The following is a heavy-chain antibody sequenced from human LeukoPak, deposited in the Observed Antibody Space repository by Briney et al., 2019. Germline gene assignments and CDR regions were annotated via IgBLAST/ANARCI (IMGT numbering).Heavy chain of an antibody. CDR2: IYYSGST. J-gene: IGHJ4*02. V-gene: IGHV4-39*07. Sequence: SETLSLTCTVSGGSISSSSYYWGWIRQPPGKGLEWIGSIYYSGSTYYNPSLKSRVTISVDTSKNQFSLKLSSVTAADTAVYYCARSGRVWSGGELYPNYFDYWGQGTLVTVSS. CDR3: ARSGRVWSGGELYPNYFDY. CDR1: GGSISSSSYY. D-gene: IGHD3-10*01.